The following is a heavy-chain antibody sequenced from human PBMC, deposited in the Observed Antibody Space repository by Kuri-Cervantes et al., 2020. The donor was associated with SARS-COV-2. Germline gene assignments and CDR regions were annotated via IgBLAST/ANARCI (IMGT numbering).Heavy chain of an antibody. D-gene: IGHD3-3*01. CDR3: ARVGYDFWSGRPYYYMDV. J-gene: IGHJ6*03. Sequence: GGSLRLSCAASGFTFSSYGMHWVRQAPGKGLEWVAVISYDGSNKYYADSVKGRFTISRDNSMNTLYLQMNSLRAEDTAVYYCARVGYDFWSGRPYYYMDVWGKGTTVTVSS. V-gene: IGHV3-30*03. CDR2: ISYDGSNK. CDR1: GFTFSSYG.